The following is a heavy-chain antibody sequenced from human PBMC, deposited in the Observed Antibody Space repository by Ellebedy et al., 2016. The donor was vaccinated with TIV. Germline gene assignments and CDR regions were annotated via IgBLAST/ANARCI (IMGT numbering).Heavy chain of an antibody. Sequence: GSLRLSCTVSGGSVRSYYWSWIRQSPGKTLEWIGHVYYSGTTNYSPSLRSRVAISVDTSKNQFALNLTSVTAADTAVYYCARLSGNTRALHIWGQGTMVTVSS. V-gene: IGHV4-59*02. CDR2: VYYSGTT. D-gene: IGHD5-18*01. CDR1: GGSVRSYY. CDR3: ARLSGNTRALHI. J-gene: IGHJ3*02.